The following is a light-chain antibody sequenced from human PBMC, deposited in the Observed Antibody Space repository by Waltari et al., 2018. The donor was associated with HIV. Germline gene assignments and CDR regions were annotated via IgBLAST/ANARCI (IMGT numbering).Light chain of an antibody. CDR3: ESADDSGDHWV. V-gene: IGLV3-25*03. CDR2: KDD. Sequence: SYDLPPPPSVSVSPGQTARITCSGDALPKQFSSWYQQKAGQAPLMVIYKDDKRPSGIPDRFSGSMSGTTVTLIISGVQPEDEADYYCESADDSGDHWVFGGGTKLSVL. J-gene: IGLJ3*02. CDR1: ALPKQF.